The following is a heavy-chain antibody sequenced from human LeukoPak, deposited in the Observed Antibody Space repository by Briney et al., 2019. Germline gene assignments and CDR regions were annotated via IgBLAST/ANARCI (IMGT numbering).Heavy chain of an antibody. CDR2: INPSGGST. Sequence: ASVKVSCKASGYTFTSYYMHWVRRAPGQGLEWMGIINPSGGSTSYAQKFQGRVTMTRDTSTSTVYMELSSLRSEDTAVYYCARPAYYYDSSGYYEDGRFDYWGQGTLVTVSS. V-gene: IGHV1-46*03. CDR1: GYTFTSYY. CDR3: ARPAYYYDSSGYYEDGRFDY. J-gene: IGHJ4*02. D-gene: IGHD3-22*01.